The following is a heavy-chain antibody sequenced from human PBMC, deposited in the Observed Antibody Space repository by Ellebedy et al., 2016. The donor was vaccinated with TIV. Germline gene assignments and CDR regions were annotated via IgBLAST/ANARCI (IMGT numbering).Heavy chain of an antibody. J-gene: IGHJ4*02. Sequence: GESLKISCAASGFTFSNHRMHWVRQAPGKGLVWVSWINGDGSSIEYADSVKGRFTISRDNAKNTLYLQMNSLRAEDTAMYYCARDTGGLPYWGQGALVTVSS. CDR2: INGDGSSI. D-gene: IGHD2-8*02. V-gene: IGHV3-74*01. CDR3: ARDTGGLPY. CDR1: GFTFSNHR.